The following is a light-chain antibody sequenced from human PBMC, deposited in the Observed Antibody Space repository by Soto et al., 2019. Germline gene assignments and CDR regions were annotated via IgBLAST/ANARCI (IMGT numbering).Light chain of an antibody. CDR2: FGS. Sequence: DIVMTQSPLSLHVTPGEPASISCSSGQSLLHSNLYSYFDWYLQKPGQSPQVLIFFGSNRASRGPDRVSGSGSGTTFTLKIRRVEAEDVWVYYCIQTLPSLTVGPGTQVEIK. CDR1: QSLLHSNLYSY. V-gene: IGKV2-28*01. J-gene: IGKJ4*01. CDR3: IQTLPSLT.